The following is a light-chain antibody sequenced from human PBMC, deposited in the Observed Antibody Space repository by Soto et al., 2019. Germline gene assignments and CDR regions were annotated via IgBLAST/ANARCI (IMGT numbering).Light chain of an antibody. CDR3: SSYTSSSTLLCV. CDR1: SSDVGGYNY. J-gene: IGLJ1*01. CDR2: EVS. Sequence: QSVLTQPASVSGSPGQSITISCTGTSSDVGGYNYVSWYQQHPGKAPKLMIYEVSNRPSGVSNRFSGSKSGNTASLTISGLQAEDEADYYCSSYTSSSTLLCVLGTGTKV. V-gene: IGLV2-14*01.